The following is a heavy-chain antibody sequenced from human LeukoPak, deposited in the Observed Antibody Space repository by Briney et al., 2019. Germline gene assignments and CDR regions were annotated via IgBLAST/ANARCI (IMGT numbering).Heavy chain of an antibody. CDR1: GASISSGDYY. Sequence: ASETLSLTCTVSGASISSGDYYWSWLRQPPGKGLEWIGYIYNSGSTFYNPSLKSRLTIPVDTSKKQFSLKLSSVAAAGTAVYYCARAKGPGAHYNWFDPWGQGTLVTVSS. D-gene: IGHD2-2*01. CDR2: IYNSGST. J-gene: IGHJ5*02. V-gene: IGHV4-30-4*01. CDR3: ARAKGPGAHYNWFDP.